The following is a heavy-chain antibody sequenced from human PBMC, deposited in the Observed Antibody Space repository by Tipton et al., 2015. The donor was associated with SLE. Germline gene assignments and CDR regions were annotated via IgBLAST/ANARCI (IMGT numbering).Heavy chain of an antibody. CDR3: ALDRGGSPNGMDV. CDR2: VYYSGST. V-gene: IGHV4-39*01. J-gene: IGHJ6*02. Sequence: LRLSCIVSGGSVSGSTYYWGWIRQPPGKGLEWIGTVYYSGSTYYNPSLKSRVTISVDTSKNQFSLKLSSVIAADTAVYYCALDRGGSPNGMDVWGQGTTVTVSS. D-gene: IGHD2-15*01. CDR1: GGSVSGSTYY.